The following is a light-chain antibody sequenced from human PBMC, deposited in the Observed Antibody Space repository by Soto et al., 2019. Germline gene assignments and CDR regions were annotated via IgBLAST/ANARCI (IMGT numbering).Light chain of an antibody. Sequence: QSVLTQPASVSGSPGQSITISCTGTASDVGGYNSVSWFQQHPGKAPKLMIYEVNYRPSGVSNRFSGSKSGDTASLTISGLQAEDEADYFCISYTTSYTYVFGPGTKVTVL. CDR3: ISYTTSYTYV. CDR1: ASDVGGYNS. V-gene: IGLV2-14*01. CDR2: EVN. J-gene: IGLJ1*01.